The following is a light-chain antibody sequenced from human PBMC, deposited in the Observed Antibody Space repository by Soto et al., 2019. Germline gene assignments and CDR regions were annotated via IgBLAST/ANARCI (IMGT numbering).Light chain of an antibody. J-gene: IGKJ1*01. Sequence: EIGLTQSPGTLSLSPGERATLSCRASHTISCSYLAWYQQKPVQAPRLLMYGISRRATGIPDRFSGSGSGTDFTLTITRLEPEDFAVYYCQQYVTSSPRTFGQGTKVEIK. CDR2: GIS. CDR3: QQYVTSSPRT. V-gene: IGKV3-20*01. CDR1: HTISCSY.